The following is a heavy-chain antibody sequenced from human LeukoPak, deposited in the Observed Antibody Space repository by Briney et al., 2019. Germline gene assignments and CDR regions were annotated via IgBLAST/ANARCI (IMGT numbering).Heavy chain of an antibody. D-gene: IGHD3-10*01. V-gene: IGHV1-18*01. CDR2: ISAYNGNT. CDR1: GYTFTSCG. Sequence: ASVKVSCKASGYTFTSCGISWVRQAPGQGLEWMGWISAYNGNTNYAQKLQGRVTMTTDTSTSTAYMELRSLRSDDTAVYYCARANPYYYGSGGENDYWGQGTLVTVSS. J-gene: IGHJ4*02. CDR3: ARANPYYYGSGGENDY.